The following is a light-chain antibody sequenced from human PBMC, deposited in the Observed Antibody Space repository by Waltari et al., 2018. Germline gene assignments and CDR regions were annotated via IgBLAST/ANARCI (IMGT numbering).Light chain of an antibody. J-gene: IGLJ3*02. CDR1: GSDIGGYDY. Sequence: QSALTQPASVSGSPGQSIIISCTGTGSDIGGYDYVSWYQQHPGKAPKLLVYDVSNRPSGVSVRFSGSKSGNTASLTISGLQAEDESDYYCSSYKSGSTLWVFGGGTKLTVL. V-gene: IGLV2-14*03. CDR3: SSYKSGSTLWV. CDR2: DVS.